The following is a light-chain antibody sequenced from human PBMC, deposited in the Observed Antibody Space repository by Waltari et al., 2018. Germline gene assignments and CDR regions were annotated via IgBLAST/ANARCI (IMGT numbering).Light chain of an antibody. J-gene: IGKJ3*01. CDR3: QQYYSNFFT. CDR1: QSGSYSPNNRDY. CDR2: WAS. V-gene: IGKV4-1*01. Sequence: DIVLTQSPDSLAVSLGESATINCKSSQSGSYSPNNRDYLAWYQQKPGQPPNLLIYWASTRESGVPDRFSGSGSGTDFTLTISSLQAEDVAVYYCQQYYSNFFTFGPGTKVDIK.